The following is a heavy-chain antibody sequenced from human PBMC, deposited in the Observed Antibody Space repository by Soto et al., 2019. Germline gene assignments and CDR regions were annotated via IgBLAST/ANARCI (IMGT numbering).Heavy chain of an antibody. D-gene: IGHD3-22*01. CDR2: IYSGGST. CDR3: ARDGGDFYDSSGYYGAFDI. Sequence: GGSLRPSCAASGFTVSSTYMSWVRQAPGKGRGWVSVIYSGGSTYDAASVTGKFTISRHNSKNTLYLQMNSLRAEDTAVYYCARDGGDFYDSSGYYGAFDIWGQGTMVTVSS. J-gene: IGHJ3*02. V-gene: IGHV3-66*01. CDR1: GFTVSSTY.